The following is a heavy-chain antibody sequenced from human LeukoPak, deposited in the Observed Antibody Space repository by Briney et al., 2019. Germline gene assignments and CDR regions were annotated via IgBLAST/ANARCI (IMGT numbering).Heavy chain of an antibody. CDR3: ARARYGSRIWPKSRYDYYYYMDV. V-gene: IGHV1-3*03. CDR1: GYTFTNYA. CDR2: INGGTGNT. D-gene: IGHD4-17*01. Sequence: ASVKVSCKASGYTFTNYAMHWVRQAPGQRLEWMGWINGGTGNTKYSQEFQGRVTITRDTSASTAYVEVSSLRSEDMAVYYCARARYGSRIWPKSRYDYYYYMDVWGKGTTVTVSS. J-gene: IGHJ6*03.